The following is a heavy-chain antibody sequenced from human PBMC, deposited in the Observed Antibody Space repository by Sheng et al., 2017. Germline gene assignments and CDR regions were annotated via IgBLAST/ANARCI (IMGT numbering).Heavy chain of an antibody. CDR1: GGSFSGYY. J-gene: IGHJ6*02. CDR2: INHSGST. D-gene: IGHD3-3*01. CDR3: ARSYDFWSGYPNYYYYGMDV. Sequence: QVQLQQWGAGLLKPSETLSLTCAVYGGSFSGYYWSWIRQPPGKGLEWIGEINHSGSTNYNPSLKSRVTISVDTSKNQFSLKLSSVTAADTAVYYCARSYDFWSGYPNYYYYGMDVWDQGP. V-gene: IGHV4-34*01.